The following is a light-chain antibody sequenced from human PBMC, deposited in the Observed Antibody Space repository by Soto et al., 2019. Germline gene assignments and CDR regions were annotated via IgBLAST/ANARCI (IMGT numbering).Light chain of an antibody. CDR3: MQALQTPFT. J-gene: IGKJ3*01. CDR2: LGS. Sequence: DIVRTQSPLSLPVTPGEPASISCRSIQSLLHSNGYNYLDWYLQKPGQSPQLLIYLGSNRASGVPDRFSGSGSGTDFTLKISRVEAEDVGVYYCMQALQTPFTFGPGTKVDIK. V-gene: IGKV2-28*01. CDR1: QSLLHSNGYNY.